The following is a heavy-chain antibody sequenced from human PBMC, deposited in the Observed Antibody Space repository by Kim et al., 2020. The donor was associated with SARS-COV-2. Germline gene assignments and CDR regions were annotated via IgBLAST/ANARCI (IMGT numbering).Heavy chain of an antibody. D-gene: IGHD6-19*01. J-gene: IGHJ4*02. V-gene: IGHV3-15*01. CDR3: TTPIRYSSGWYELYYFDY. Sequence: GRFTISRDDSKNTLYLQMNSLKTEDTAVYYCTTPIRYSSGWYELYYFDYWGQGTLVTVSS.